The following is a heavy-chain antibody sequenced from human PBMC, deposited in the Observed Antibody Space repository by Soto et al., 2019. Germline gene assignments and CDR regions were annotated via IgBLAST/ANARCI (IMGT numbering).Heavy chain of an antibody. Sequence: EVQLVESGGGLVQPGGSLRLSCAASGFTFSSYSMNWVRQAPGKGLEWVSYISSSSSTIYYADSVKGRFTISRDNAKNSLYLQMNSLRDGDTAVYYCSQTRAYRRGYFDYWGQGTLVTVSS. CDR2: ISSSSSTI. CDR3: SQTRAYRRGYFDY. D-gene: IGHD5-18*01. J-gene: IGHJ4*02. V-gene: IGHV3-48*02. CDR1: GFTFSSYS.